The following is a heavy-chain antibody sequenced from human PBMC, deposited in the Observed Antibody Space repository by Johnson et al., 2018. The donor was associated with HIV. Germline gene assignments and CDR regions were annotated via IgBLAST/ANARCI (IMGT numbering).Heavy chain of an antibody. J-gene: IGHJ3*01. D-gene: IGHD3-22*01. Sequence: VQLVEYGGGLVKPGGSLRLSCAASGFTFSSYAMHWVRQAPGKGLEYVSAISNNGGSTYYADSVKGRFTISRDNSKSTRYLQMGSRRSDDMAVYYCASPYYYESSGYPWGQGTMVTVSS. CDR1: GFTFSSYA. CDR3: ASPYYYESSGYP. V-gene: IGHV3-64*07. CDR2: ISNNGGST.